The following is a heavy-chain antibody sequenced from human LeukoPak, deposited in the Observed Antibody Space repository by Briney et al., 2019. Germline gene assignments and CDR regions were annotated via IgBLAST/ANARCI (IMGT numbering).Heavy chain of an antibody. Sequence: GGSLRLSCAASGFTFSSYWMHWVRQAPGKGLVWVSRISSDGSSTSYADSVKGRFTISRDNAKNTLYLQMNSLRAEDTAVYYCARDSGYDYYFDYWGRGTLVTVSS. J-gene: IGHJ4*02. CDR1: GFTFSSYW. CDR2: ISSDGSST. V-gene: IGHV3-74*01. D-gene: IGHD5-12*01. CDR3: ARDSGYDYYFDY.